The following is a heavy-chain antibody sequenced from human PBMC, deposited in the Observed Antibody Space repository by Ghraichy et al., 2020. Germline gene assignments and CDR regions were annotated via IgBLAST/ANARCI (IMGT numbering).Heavy chain of an antibody. CDR1: GGSINAYY. CDR3: ARHSHRLGVVPASYDY. CDR2: IYSSGTT. J-gene: IGHJ4*02. D-gene: IGHD2-2*01. Sequence: SETLSLTCTVSGGSINAYYWSWLRQPPGKGLEYIGHIYSSGTTSYNPSLKSRVTMSVDTSKNEISLRLTSVTAADRAMYFCARHSHRLGVVPASYDYWGSGTMDTV. V-gene: IGHV4-59*08.